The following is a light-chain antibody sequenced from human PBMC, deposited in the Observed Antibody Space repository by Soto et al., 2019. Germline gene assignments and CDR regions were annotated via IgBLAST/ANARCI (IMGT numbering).Light chain of an antibody. V-gene: IGKV1-8*01. Sequence: AIRMTQSPPSMSASTGDGVNITCRASQDIHIYLAWYQQKPGGAPKVLISGASTLQSGVPSRFSGSGSGTEFALSIRSLQAEDFAAYYCQQYYSYPYTFGQGTTLEIK. CDR2: GAS. CDR1: QDIHIY. J-gene: IGKJ2*01. CDR3: QQYYSYPYT.